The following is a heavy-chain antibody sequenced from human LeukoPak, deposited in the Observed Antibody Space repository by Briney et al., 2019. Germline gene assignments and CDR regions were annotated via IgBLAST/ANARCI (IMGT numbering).Heavy chain of an antibody. V-gene: IGHV3-23*01. CDR1: GFTFSNYG. CDR3: AKGSMVRGVYYYGMDV. CDR2: ISGSGGST. J-gene: IGHJ6*02. D-gene: IGHD3-10*01. Sequence: PGGSLRLSCAASGFTFSNYGMHWVRQAPGKGLEWVSAISGSGGSTYYADSVKGRFTISRDNSKNTLYLQMNSLRAEDTAVYYCAKGSMVRGVYYYGMDVWGQGTTVTVSS.